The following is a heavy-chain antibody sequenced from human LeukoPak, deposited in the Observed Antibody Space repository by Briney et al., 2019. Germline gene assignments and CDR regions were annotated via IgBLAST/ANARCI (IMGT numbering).Heavy chain of an antibody. V-gene: IGHV4-39*02. D-gene: IGHD1-26*01. CDR3: ARDFRGGSGGLDY. Sequence: SETLSLTFTVSGGSITSNDYYWGWIRQPPGKGLEWIGNIYYTGNTYYNPSLKSRVTTSVDTFKNHISLRLSSVTAADTAVYYCARDFRGGSGGLDYWGQGALVTVSS. CDR1: GGSITSNDYY. CDR2: IYYTGNT. J-gene: IGHJ4*02.